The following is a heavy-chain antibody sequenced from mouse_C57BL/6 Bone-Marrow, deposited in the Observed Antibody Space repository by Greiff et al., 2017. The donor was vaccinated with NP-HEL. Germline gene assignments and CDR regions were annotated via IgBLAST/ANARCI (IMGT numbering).Heavy chain of an antibody. Sequence: EVMLVESGGGLVKPGGSLKLSCAASGFTFSSYAMSWVRQTPEKRLEWVAYISSGGDYIYYADTVKGRFTISRDNARNTLYLQMSSLKSEDTAMYYCTRDAGTSFDYWGQGTTLTVSS. CDR1: GFTFSSYA. D-gene: IGHD4-1*01. V-gene: IGHV5-9-1*02. CDR3: TRDAGTSFDY. J-gene: IGHJ2*01. CDR2: ISSGGDYI.